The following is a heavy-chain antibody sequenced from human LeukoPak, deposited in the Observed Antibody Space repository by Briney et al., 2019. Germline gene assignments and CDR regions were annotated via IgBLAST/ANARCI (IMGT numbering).Heavy chain of an antibody. CDR2: INPNSGDT. V-gene: IGHV1-2*06. CDR1: GYTFTGCH. D-gene: IGHD2-2*01. Sequence: ASVKVSCKASGYTFTGCHMHWVRQAPGQGLEWMGRINPNSGDTNYAQKFQGRVTMTRDTSISTAYMELSRLRSDDTAVYYCARDYCSSTSCLFDYWGQGTLDTVS. CDR3: ARDYCSSTSCLFDY. J-gene: IGHJ4*02.